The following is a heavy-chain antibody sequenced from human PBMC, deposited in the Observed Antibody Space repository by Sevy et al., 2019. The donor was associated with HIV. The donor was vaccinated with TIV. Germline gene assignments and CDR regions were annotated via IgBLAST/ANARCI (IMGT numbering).Heavy chain of an antibody. D-gene: IGHD6-13*01. CDR1: GFTFSSYA. CDR3: AKGIAAAGTQY. J-gene: IGHJ4*02. Sequence: GGCLRLSCAASGFTFSSYAMSWVRQAPGKGLEWVSAISGSGGSTYYADSVKGRFTISRDNSKNTLYLQMNSLRAEDTAVYYCAKGIAAAGTQYWGQGTLVTVSS. V-gene: IGHV3-23*01. CDR2: ISGSGGST.